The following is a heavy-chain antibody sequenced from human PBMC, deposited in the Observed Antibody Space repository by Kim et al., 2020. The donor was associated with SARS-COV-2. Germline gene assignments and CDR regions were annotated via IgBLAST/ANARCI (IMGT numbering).Heavy chain of an antibody. J-gene: IGHJ4*02. Sequence: ASVKVSCKASGYTFTSYAMNWVRQAPGQGLEWMGWINTNTGNPTYAQGFTGRFVFSLDTSVSTAYLQISSLKAEDTAVYYCARTNMITFGGVLYYFDYWGQGTLVTVSS. D-gene: IGHD3-16*01. CDR3: ARTNMITFGGVLYYFDY. CDR1: GYTFTSYA. CDR2: INTNTGNP. V-gene: IGHV7-4-1*02.